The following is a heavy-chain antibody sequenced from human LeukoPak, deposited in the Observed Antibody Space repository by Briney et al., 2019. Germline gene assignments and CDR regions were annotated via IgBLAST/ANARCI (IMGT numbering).Heavy chain of an antibody. V-gene: IGHV3-23*01. D-gene: IGHD6-19*01. Sequence: HPGGSLRLSCAASGFTFSTYAMSWVRQAPGKGLEWVSAISGSGGGTYYADSVKGRFTISRDNSKNTLYLQMNSLRAEDTAVYYCAKDRGIAVAATGDYWGQGTLVTVAS. CDR2: ISGSGGGT. CDR1: GFTFSTYA. CDR3: AKDRGIAVAATGDY. J-gene: IGHJ4*02.